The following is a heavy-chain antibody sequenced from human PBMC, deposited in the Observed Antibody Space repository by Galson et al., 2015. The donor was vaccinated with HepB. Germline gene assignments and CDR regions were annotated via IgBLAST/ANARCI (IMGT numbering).Heavy chain of an antibody. D-gene: IGHD2-15*01. V-gene: IGHV7-4-1*02. Sequence: SVKVSCKASGYTFTSYAMNWVRQAPGQGLEWMGWINTNTGNPTYAQGFTGRFVFSLDTSVSTAYLQISSLKAEDTAVYYCAREYCSGGSCYSFDYWGQGTLVTVSS. J-gene: IGHJ4*02. CDR1: GYTFTSYA. CDR2: INTNTGNP. CDR3: AREYCSGGSCYSFDY.